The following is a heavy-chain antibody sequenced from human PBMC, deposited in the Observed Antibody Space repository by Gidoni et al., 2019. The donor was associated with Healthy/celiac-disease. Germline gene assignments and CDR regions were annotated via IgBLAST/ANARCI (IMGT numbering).Heavy chain of an antibody. J-gene: IGHJ4*02. Sequence: QVQLVESGGGVVQPGRSLRLSCAASGFTFSSHGMTWVRQAPGQGLEWVAVILYDGSNKYYADSVKGRFTISRDNSKNTLYLQMNSLRAEDTAVYYCARGSEDYVWGSYRRLDLYYFDYWGQGTLVTVSS. V-gene: IGHV3-33*01. CDR3: ARGSEDYVWGSYRRLDLYYFDY. CDR2: ILYDGSNK. D-gene: IGHD3-16*02. CDR1: GFTFSSHG.